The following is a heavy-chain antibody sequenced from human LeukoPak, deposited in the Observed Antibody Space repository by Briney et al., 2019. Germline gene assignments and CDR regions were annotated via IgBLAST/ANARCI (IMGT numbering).Heavy chain of an antibody. Sequence: AASVKVSCKASGGTYSSYAVSWVRQAPGQGLEWMGGIIPIFGTANYAQKFQGRVTNTTDESTSTAYMELSSLRSEDTAVYYCASGFDDTQYYFDYWGQGTLVTVSS. V-gene: IGHV1-69*05. CDR3: ASGFDDTQYYFDY. CDR1: GGTYSSYA. CDR2: IIPIFGTA. D-gene: IGHD3-22*01. J-gene: IGHJ4*02.